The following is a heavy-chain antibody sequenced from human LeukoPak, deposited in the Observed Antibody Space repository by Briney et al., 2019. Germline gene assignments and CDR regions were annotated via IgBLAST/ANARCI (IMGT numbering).Heavy chain of an antibody. J-gene: IGHJ4*02. Sequence: GGSLRLSCAASGFTFSSYNMNWVRQAPGKGLEWVSYISSSSSTIHYADSVKGRFTISRDNAKNLLYLQMNSLRAEDTAVYYCAKDPIDWGTIYFDYWGQGTLVTVSS. CDR1: GFTFSSYN. CDR3: AKDPIDWGTIYFDY. D-gene: IGHD3-9*01. V-gene: IGHV3-48*01. CDR2: ISSSSSTI.